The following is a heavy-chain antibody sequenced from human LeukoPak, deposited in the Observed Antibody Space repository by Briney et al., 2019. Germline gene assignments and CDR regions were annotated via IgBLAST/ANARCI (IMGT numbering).Heavy chain of an antibody. Sequence: GGSLRLSCAASGFTFSSYSMNWVRQAPGKGLEWVSSISSSSSHIYYADSVKGRFTISRDNAKNSLYLQMNSLRAEDTAVYYCARVYYYDSSGYDYWGQGTLVTVSS. CDR1: GFTFSSYS. CDR2: ISSSSSHI. D-gene: IGHD3-22*01. V-gene: IGHV3-21*01. CDR3: ARVYYYDSSGYDY. J-gene: IGHJ4*02.